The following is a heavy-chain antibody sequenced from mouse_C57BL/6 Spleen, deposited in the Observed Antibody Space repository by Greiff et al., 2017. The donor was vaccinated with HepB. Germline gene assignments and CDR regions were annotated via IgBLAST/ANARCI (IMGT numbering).Heavy chain of an antibody. CDR1: GFNIKDYY. Sequence: EVKLVESGAELVKPGASVKLSCTASGFNIKDYYMHWVKQRTEQGLEWIGRIDPEDGETKYAPKFQGKATITADTSSNTAYLQLSSLTSEDTAVYYCARNFDGLAWFAYWGQGTLVTVSA. D-gene: IGHD2-3*01. CDR3: ARNFDGLAWFAY. V-gene: IGHV14-2*01. CDR2: IDPEDGET. J-gene: IGHJ3*01.